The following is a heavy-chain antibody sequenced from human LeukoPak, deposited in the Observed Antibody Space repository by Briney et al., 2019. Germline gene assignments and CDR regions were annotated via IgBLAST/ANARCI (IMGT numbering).Heavy chain of an antibody. CDR2: IYYSGTT. Sequence: KTSETLSLTCTGSGGSISNYYWSWIRQPPGKGLECMGYIYYSGTTNYNPSLKSRVTISVDTSKNQFSLKLSSVTAADTAVYYCARHGGYSSPYLHWGQGTLVTVSS. V-gene: IGHV4-59*08. CDR3: ARHGGYSSPYLH. J-gene: IGHJ1*01. CDR1: GGSISNYY. D-gene: IGHD6-13*01.